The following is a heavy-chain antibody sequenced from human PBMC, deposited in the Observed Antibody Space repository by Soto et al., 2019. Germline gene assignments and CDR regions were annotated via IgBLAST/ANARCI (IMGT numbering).Heavy chain of an antibody. Sequence: PGGSLRLSCAASGFTFSNAWMSWVRQAPGKGLEWVGRIKSKTDGGTTDYAAPVKGRFTISRDDSKNTLYLQMNSLKTEDTAVYYCTTELWFGELLSFIRPFQHWGQGTLVTVSS. D-gene: IGHD3-10*01. CDR2: IKSKTDGGTT. V-gene: IGHV3-15*01. J-gene: IGHJ1*01. CDR1: GFTFSNAW. CDR3: TTELWFGELLSFIRPFQH.